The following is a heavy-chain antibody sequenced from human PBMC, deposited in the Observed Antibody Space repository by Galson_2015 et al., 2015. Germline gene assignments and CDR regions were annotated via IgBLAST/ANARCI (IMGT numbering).Heavy chain of an antibody. Sequence: QSGAEVKKPGESLRISCTGSGYSFTSYWISWVRQMPGKGLEWMGRIDPSDSYTNYSPSFHGHVTISADESISTAYLQWSSLKASDTAMYYCVWGDGYNAFDYWGQGTLVTVSS. V-gene: IGHV5-10-1*01. CDR1: GYSFTSYW. D-gene: IGHD5-24*01. J-gene: IGHJ4*02. CDR2: IDPSDSYT. CDR3: VWGDGYNAFDY.